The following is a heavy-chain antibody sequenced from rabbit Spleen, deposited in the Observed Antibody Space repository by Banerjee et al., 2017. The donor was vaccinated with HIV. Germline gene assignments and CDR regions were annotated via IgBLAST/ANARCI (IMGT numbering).Heavy chain of an antibody. J-gene: IGHJ6*01. V-gene: IGHV1S40*01. CDR3: ARDTGSGFSSYGMDL. D-gene: IGHD8-1*01. Sequence: QSLEESGGDLVKPGASLTLTCIASGVSFSGDSYMCWVRQAPGKGLEWIVCIDIGSSGFTYFASWAKGRFTISKTSSTTVTLQMTSLTAADTATYFCARDTGSGFSSYGMDLWGPGTLVTVS. CDR1: GVSFSGDSY. CDR2: IDIGSSGFT.